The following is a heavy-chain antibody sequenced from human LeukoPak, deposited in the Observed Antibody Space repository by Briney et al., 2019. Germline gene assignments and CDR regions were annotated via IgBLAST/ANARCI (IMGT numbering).Heavy chain of an antibody. CDR1: GITLSNYG. Sequence: GGSLRLSCAVSGITLSNYGMSWVRQAPGKGLEWVAGISDSGGSTKYADSVKGRFTISRDNPKNTLYLQMNSLRVEDTAVYFCAKRGVVIRAILVGFHKEAYYFDSWGQGALVTVSS. CDR2: ISDSGGST. J-gene: IGHJ4*02. D-gene: IGHD2-21*01. V-gene: IGHV3-23*01. CDR3: AKRGVVIRAILVGFHKEAYYFDS.